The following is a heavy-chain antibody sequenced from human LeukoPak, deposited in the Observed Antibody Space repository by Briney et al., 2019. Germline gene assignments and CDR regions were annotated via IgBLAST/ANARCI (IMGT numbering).Heavy chain of an antibody. CDR3: ARDATVGSAYFDL. D-gene: IGHD2-15*01. J-gene: IGHJ4*02. Sequence: GGSLRLSCAASGFTFSSHSMNWVRQAPGKGLEWVSSISSSSSYIYYADSVKGRFTISRDNSKNMLYLEMHSLRPDDTALYYCARDATVGSAYFDLWGQGALVTVSS. V-gene: IGHV3-21*01. CDR1: GFTFSSHS. CDR2: ISSSSSYI.